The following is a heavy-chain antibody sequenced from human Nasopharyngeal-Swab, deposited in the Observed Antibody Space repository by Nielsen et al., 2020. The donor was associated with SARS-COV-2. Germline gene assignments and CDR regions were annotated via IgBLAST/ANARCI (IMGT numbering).Heavy chain of an antibody. V-gene: IGHV4-39*01. CDR1: GASLSSNYY. CDR3: ARLKLRSRYFES. CDR2: IYYTGGT. D-gene: IGHD1-1*01. Sequence: SETLSLTCTVSGASLSSNYYWGWIRQPPGKGLEWIANIYYTGGTHFNPSLKSRVTMSVDTSINQFSLNLNSVTAADTAVYYCARLKLRSRYFESWGQGTLVTVSS. J-gene: IGHJ4*02.